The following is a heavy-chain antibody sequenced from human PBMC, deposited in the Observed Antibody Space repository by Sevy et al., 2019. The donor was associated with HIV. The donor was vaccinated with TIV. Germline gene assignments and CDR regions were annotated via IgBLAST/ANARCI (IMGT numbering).Heavy chain of an antibody. CDR1: GFTFSNYG. D-gene: IGHD3-3*01. J-gene: IGHJ5*02. V-gene: IGHV3-33*06. CDR2: IWYVGSYK. CDR3: AKTFAIFGVLMSPDFDP. Sequence: GGSLRLSCAASGFTFSNYGMHWVRQAPGKGLEWVAVIWYVGSYKYYADSVKGRFTITRDNTKSTLYVQMNSLRAEDTAVYYCAKTFAIFGVLMSPDFDPWGQGTLVTVSS.